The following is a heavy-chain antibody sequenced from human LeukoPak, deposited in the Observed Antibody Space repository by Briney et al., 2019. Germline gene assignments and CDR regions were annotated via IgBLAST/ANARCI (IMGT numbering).Heavy chain of an antibody. Sequence: PSETLSLTCAVSGGSIRNSSFYWGWIRQPPGKGLEWIASIYYSGSTNYNPSLKSRVTISVDTSKNQFPLKLSSVTAADTAVYYCARSRGRYYYDSSYYFDYWGQGTLVTVSS. D-gene: IGHD3-22*01. CDR2: IYYSGST. V-gene: IGHV4-39*06. J-gene: IGHJ4*02. CDR3: ARSRGRYYYDSSYYFDY. CDR1: GGSIRNSSFY.